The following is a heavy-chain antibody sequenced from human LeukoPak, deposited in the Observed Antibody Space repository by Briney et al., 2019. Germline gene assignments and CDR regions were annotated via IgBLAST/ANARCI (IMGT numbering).Heavy chain of an antibody. J-gene: IGHJ4*02. CDR1: GFTFSSYE. V-gene: IGHV3-48*03. CDR3: ARSLWFGDPNLDY. Sequence: PGESLRLSCAASGFTFSSYEMNWVRQVPGKGLEWVSYIHNRGSPIYYADSVKGRFTISRDNAKNSLYLQMSSLRAEDTAMYYCARSLWFGDPNLDYWAQGTLATVSS. D-gene: IGHD3-10*01. CDR2: IHNRGSPI.